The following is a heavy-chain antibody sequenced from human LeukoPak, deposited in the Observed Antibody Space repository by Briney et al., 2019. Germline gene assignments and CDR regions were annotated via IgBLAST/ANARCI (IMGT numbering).Heavy chain of an antibody. D-gene: IGHD2-2*01. CDR1: GGSFSGYY. J-gene: IGHJ6*03. V-gene: IGHV4-34*01. CDR2: INHSGST. Sequence: PSETLSLTCAVYGGSFSGYYWSWIRQPPGKGLEWIGEINHSGSTNYNPSLKSRVTISVDTSKNQFSLKLSSVTAADTAVYYCARRVKGYCSSTSCYRGLARYYYYMDVWGKGTTVTISS. CDR3: ARRVKGYCSSTSCYRGLARYYYYMDV.